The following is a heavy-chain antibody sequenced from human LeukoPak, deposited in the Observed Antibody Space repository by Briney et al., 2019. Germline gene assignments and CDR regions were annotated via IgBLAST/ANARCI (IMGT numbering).Heavy chain of an antibody. CDR2: INHSGST. CDR1: GGSFSGYY. Sequence: SETLSLTCAVYGGSFSGYYWSWIRQPPGKGLEWIGEINHSGSTNYNPSLKSRVTISVDTSKNQFSLKLSSVTAADTAVYYCARGVMGSSLSGFFDYWGQGTLVTVSS. V-gene: IGHV4-34*01. D-gene: IGHD6-6*01. CDR3: ARGVMGSSLSGFFDY. J-gene: IGHJ4*02.